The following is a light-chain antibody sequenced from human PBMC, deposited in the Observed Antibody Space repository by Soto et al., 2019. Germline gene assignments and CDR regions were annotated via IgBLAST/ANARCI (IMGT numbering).Light chain of an antibody. J-gene: IGKJ5*01. CDR1: QSVSSN. CDR2: GAS. Sequence: ERVMTQSPATLSVSPGERATLSCRASQSVSSNLAWYQQNPGQAPRLLIYGASTRATAIPARFRGSGSGTEFTPTISSLQSEDFADYYCQQYNNWPPVTFGQGTRLEIK. CDR3: QQYNNWPPVT. V-gene: IGKV3-15*01.